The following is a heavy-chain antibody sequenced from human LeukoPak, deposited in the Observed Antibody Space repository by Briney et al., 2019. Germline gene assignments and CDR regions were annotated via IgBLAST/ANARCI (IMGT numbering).Heavy chain of an antibody. Sequence: PSETLSLTCTVSGGSISSYYWSWIRQPPGKGLEWIGYIYYSGTTHYNPSLKSRVTIPVDTSKNQFSLKLSSVTAADTAVYYCARGGWFGQVWGQGTLVTVSS. D-gene: IGHD3-10*01. CDR2: IYYSGTT. CDR3: ARGGWFGQV. V-gene: IGHV4-59*01. CDR1: GGSISSYY. J-gene: IGHJ4*02.